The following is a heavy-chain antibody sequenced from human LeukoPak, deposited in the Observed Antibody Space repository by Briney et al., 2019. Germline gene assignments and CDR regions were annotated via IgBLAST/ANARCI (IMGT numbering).Heavy chain of an antibody. D-gene: IGHD2-15*01. CDR1: GGSISSSSYY. V-gene: IGHV4-39*07. CDR3: ARENCSGGSCYIDY. J-gene: IGHJ4*02. Sequence: SETLSLTCTVSGGSISSSSYYWGWIRQPPGKGLEWIGSIYYSGSTYYNLSLKSRVTISVDTSKNQFSLKLSSVTAADTAVYYCARENCSGGSCYIDYWGQGTLVTVSS. CDR2: IYYSGST.